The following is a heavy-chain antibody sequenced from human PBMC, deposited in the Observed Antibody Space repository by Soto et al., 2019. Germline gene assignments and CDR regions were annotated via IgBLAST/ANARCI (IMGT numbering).Heavy chain of an antibody. J-gene: IGHJ4*02. CDR1: GDSISSPHYY. V-gene: IGHV4-30-4*01. D-gene: IGHD3-22*01. CDR3: AREPKQNYDSSPWNGGFDS. CDR2: IYYTGNN. Sequence: SETLSLTCTVSGDSISSPHYYWTWIRQPPGKGLEWVGYIYYTGNNFYNPALKSRVAMSVDPSTNQFSLKLASVTDADTAVYFCAREPKQNYDSSPWNGGFDSGGPGTLVTVSS.